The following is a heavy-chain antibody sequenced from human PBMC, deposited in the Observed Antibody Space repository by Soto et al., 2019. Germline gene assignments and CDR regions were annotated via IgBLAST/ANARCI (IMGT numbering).Heavy chain of an antibody. D-gene: IGHD3-22*01. CDR1: GGTFSSYA. Sequence: SVKVSCKASGGTFSSYAISWVRQAPGQGLEWMGGIIPIFGTANYAQKFQGRVTITADESTSTAYMELSSLRSEDTAVYYCARSRLPPTYYYDSSGYLDYWGQGTLVTVSS. J-gene: IGHJ4*02. CDR3: ARSRLPPTYYYDSSGYLDY. CDR2: IIPIFGTA. V-gene: IGHV1-69*13.